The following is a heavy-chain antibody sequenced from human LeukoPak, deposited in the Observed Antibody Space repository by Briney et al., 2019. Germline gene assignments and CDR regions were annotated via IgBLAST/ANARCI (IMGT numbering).Heavy chain of an antibody. CDR3: ARTYYYDSSGYYTAIDY. CDR1: GGTFSSYA. J-gene: IGHJ4*02. D-gene: IGHD3-22*01. Sequence: SVKVSCKASGGTFSSYAISWVRQAPGQGLEWMGRNIPILGIANYAQKFQGRVTITADKSTSTAYMELSSLRSEDTAVYYCARTYYYDSSGYYTAIDYWGQGTLVTVSS. CDR2: NIPILGIA. V-gene: IGHV1-69*04.